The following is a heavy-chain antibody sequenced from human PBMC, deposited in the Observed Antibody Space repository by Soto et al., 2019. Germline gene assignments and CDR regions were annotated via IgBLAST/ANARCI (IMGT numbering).Heavy chain of an antibody. V-gene: IGHV1-69*01. Sequence: QVQLVQSGAEVKEPGSSVKVSCKATGDLFNNYAFNWVRQAPGQGLEWMGRISPLFSTTNYEQKFQGRVTIGPDELTTIVYLEVSNLESEGTAMYYCAVSSSVAAAGYFKFWGQGTLVTVSP. CDR3: AVSSSVAAAGYFKF. CDR1: GDLFNNYA. D-gene: IGHD6-13*01. CDR2: ISPLFSTT. J-gene: IGHJ4*02.